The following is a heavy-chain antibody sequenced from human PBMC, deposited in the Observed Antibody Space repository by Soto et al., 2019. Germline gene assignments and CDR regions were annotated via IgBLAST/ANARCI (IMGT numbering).Heavy chain of an antibody. CDR1: GGSISSYY. V-gene: IGHV4-59*01. Sequence: SETLSLTCTVSGGSISSYYWSWIRQPPGKGLEWIGYIYYSGSTNYNPSLKSRVTMSVDTSKNQFSLKLSSVTAADTAVYYFVVFIGAAGFFDYWGRGTLVIGSA. CDR2: IYYSGST. CDR3: VVFIGAAGFFDY. J-gene: IGHJ4*02. D-gene: IGHD6-13*01.